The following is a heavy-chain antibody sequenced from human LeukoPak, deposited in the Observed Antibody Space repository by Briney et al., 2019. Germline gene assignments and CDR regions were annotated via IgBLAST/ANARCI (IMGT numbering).Heavy chain of an antibody. J-gene: IGHJ3*01. V-gene: IGHV4-39*01. CDR3: ARHKAASSGGYVGAFNF. Sequence: SETLSLTCTVSGGSISSSTYYWGWTRQPPGKGLEWIASIYYSVSTYYKPSLKSRVTISADTSKNQFSLKLSSVTAADTAVYYCARHKAASSGGYVGAFNFWGQGTMVTVSS. D-gene: IGHD5-12*01. CDR2: IYYSVST. CDR1: GGSISSSTYY.